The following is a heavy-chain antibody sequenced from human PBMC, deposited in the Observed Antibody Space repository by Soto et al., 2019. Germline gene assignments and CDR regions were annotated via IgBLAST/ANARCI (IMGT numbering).Heavy chain of an antibody. CDR1: GFTFNNAW. V-gene: IGHV3-15*01. CDR2: IKSKYDGGTT. D-gene: IGHD3-22*01. Sequence: GRSLRLSCATSGFTFNNAWLNWVRQAPGKGLEWVGRIKSKYDGGTTDYGAPVNGRFTISRDDSKNTLYLQMHSLKSDDTAGYFCSTDIISGMHDSDSSGYYRRFEYWGQGALVS. CDR3: STDIISGMHDSDSSGYYRRFEY. J-gene: IGHJ4*02.